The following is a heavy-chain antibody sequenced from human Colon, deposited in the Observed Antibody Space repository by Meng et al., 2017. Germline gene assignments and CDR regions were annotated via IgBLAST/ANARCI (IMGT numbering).Heavy chain of an antibody. Sequence: QVQLVQSGAEVKKPWVSVKVSCKASVYTFTSYGISWVRQAPGQVLEWMGWISAYNGNTNYAQKLQGRVTMTTDTSTSTAYMELRSLRSDDTAVYYCARGGILSPVGHYDSGPPYYWGQGTLVTVSS. CDR3: ARGGILSPVGHYDSGPPYY. CDR2: ISAYNGNT. J-gene: IGHJ4*02. CDR1: VYTFTSYG. V-gene: IGHV1-18*01. D-gene: IGHD1-14*01.